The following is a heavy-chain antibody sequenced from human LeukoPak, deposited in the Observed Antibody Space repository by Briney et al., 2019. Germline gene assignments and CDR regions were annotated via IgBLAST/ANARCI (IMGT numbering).Heavy chain of an antibody. CDR1: SGSITGYY. D-gene: IGHD6-19*01. Sequence: KASETLSLTCTVSSGSITGYYWSWIRQPPGKGLEWIAYVYATGTTNYNPSLKTQATISIDTSKNQLSLTLTSLTATDTAVYYCARVGSGGAWFDFWGQGALVSISS. CDR3: ARVGSGGAWFDF. J-gene: IGHJ4*02. CDR2: VYATGTT. V-gene: IGHV4-59*01.